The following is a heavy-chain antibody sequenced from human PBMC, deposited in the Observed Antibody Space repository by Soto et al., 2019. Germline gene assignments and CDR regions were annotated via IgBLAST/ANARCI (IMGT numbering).Heavy chain of an antibody. CDR1: GFTFSSYG. V-gene: IGHV3-48*02. D-gene: IGHD2-2*03. J-gene: IGHJ6*02. Sequence: EVQLVESGGDLVQPGGSLRLSCVASGFTFSSYGMNCVRQGPGNGLEWLSSISKSGTTTYYADSVNGRFTISRDNAKNSLYLQMNSLRDEDMAVYYCARDGYCVSSICSCLPDVWGQGTTVTVSS. CDR2: ISKSGTTT. CDR3: ARDGYCVSSICSCLPDV.